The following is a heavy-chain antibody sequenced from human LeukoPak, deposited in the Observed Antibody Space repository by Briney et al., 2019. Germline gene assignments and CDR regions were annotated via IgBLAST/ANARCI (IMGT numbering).Heavy chain of an antibody. CDR1: GGTFSSYA. CDR2: IIPIFGTA. Sequence: SVKVSCKASGGTFSSYAISWVRQAPGQGLEWMGGIIPIFGTANYAQKFQGRVTITADKSTSTAYMELSSLRSEDTAVYYCAKQRVEYYYDSSGSSYYYYYMDVWGKGTTVTVSS. D-gene: IGHD3-22*01. J-gene: IGHJ6*03. CDR3: AKQRVEYYYDSSGSSYYYYYMDV. V-gene: IGHV1-69*06.